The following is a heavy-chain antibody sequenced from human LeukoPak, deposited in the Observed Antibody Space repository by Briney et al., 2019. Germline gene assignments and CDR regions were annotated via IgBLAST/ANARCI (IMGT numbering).Heavy chain of an antibody. J-gene: IGHJ4*02. V-gene: IGHV3-9*03. CDR3: AKGGSGYYAPFDY. Sequence: GRSLRLSCAASGFTFDDYAMHWVRQAPGKGLEWVSGISWNSGSIGYADSVKGRFTISRDNAKNSLYLQMNSLRAEDMALYHCAKGGSGYYAPFDYWGQGTLVTVSS. CDR1: GFTFDDYA. CDR2: ISWNSGSI. D-gene: IGHD3-22*01.